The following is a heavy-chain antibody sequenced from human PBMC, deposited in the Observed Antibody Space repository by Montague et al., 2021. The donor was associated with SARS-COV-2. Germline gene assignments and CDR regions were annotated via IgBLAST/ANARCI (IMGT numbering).Heavy chain of an antibody. CDR1: GFTFSSYS. D-gene: IGHD5-12*01. CDR3: ASSRSSYDFAPLAFDY. J-gene: IGHJ4*02. V-gene: IGHV3-21*01. Sequence: SLRLSCAASGFTFSSYSMNWVRQAPGKGLEWVSYISSSSSSIYYADPVKGRFTISRDNAKNSLYLQMNSLRAEDTAVYYCASSRSSYDFAPLAFDYWGQGTLVTVSS. CDR2: ISSSSSSI.